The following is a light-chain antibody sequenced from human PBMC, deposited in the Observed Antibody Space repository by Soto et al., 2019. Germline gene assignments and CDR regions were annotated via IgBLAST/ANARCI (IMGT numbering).Light chain of an antibody. Sequence: EIVRTQSRATLSVSPGERATISCRASQSVSSNLAWYQQKPGQAPRLLIYGASTRATGIPARFSGSGSGTEFTLTISSLQSEDFAVYYCQQYNNWPPITFGQGTRLEIK. CDR1: QSVSSN. CDR3: QQYNNWPPIT. CDR2: GAS. J-gene: IGKJ5*01. V-gene: IGKV3-15*01.